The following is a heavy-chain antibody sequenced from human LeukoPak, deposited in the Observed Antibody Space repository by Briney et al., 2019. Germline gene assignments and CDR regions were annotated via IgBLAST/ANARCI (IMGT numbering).Heavy chain of an antibody. D-gene: IGHD2-8*02. CDR3: FTGGPDY. J-gene: IGHJ4*02. Sequence: GASVKVSCKASGYTFTRYSMHGVRQAPGQGLEWVGIINPRDGGISYAQRLQGRITETMDTSTSTVYMELSSLRSEDTAVYYCFTGGPDYWGQGTLVTVSS. V-gene: IGHV1-46*04. CDR1: GYTFTRYS. CDR2: INPRDGGI.